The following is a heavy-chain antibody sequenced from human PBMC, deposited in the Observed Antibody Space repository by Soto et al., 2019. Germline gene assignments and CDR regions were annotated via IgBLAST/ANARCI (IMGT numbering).Heavy chain of an antibody. J-gene: IGHJ6*03. D-gene: IGHD2-2*01. CDR2: MNPNSGNT. V-gene: IGHV1-8*01. CDR1: GYTFTSYD. Sequence: QVQLVQSGAEVKKPGASVKVSCQTSGYTFTSYDINWVRQATGQGLEWMGWMNPNSGNTGYAQKFQGRVTMTRNTSVSTAYMELSSLRSEDTAVYYCASGSIPPSVVVPAAMLYYYYYMDVWGKGTTVTVSS. CDR3: ASGSIPPSVVVPAAMLYYYYYMDV.